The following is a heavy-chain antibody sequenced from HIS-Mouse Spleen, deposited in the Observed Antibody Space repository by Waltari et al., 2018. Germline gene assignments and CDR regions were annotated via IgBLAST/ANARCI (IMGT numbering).Heavy chain of an antibody. CDR3: AREIPYSSSWYDWYFDL. CDR1: GGSISSSSYY. D-gene: IGHD6-13*01. J-gene: IGHJ2*01. V-gene: IGHV4-39*07. Sequence: QLQLQESGPGLVKPSETLSLPCTVSGGSISSSSYYRGRIRQPPGKGLEWIGSIYYSGSTYYNPSLKSRVTISVDTSKNQFSLKLSSVTAADTAVYYCAREIPYSSSWYDWYFDLWGRGTLVTVSS. CDR2: IYYSGST.